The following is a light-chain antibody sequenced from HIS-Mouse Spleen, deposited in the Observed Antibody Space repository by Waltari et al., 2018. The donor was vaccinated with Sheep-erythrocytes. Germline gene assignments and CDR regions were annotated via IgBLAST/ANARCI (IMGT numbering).Light chain of an antibody. CDR3: AAWDDSLSGWV. CDR2: RNN. J-gene: IGLJ3*02. Sequence: QSVLTQPPSASGTPGQRVTISCSGSSSNIGSNYVYSYQQLPGPAPKLLIYRNNQRPSGVPDRFSGSKSGTSASLAISGLRSEDEADYYCAAWDDSLSGWVFGGGTKLTVL. CDR1: SSNIGSNY. V-gene: IGLV1-47*01.